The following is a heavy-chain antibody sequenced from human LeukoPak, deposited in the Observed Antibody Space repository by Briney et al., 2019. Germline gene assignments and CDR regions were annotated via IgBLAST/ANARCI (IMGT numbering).Heavy chain of an antibody. CDR2: IGTARDT. J-gene: IGHJ6*03. Sequence: PGGSLRLSCAASGFTFSSFDMSWVRQPTGKGLEWVSTIGTARDTYYPGSVEGRFTLSRDNAKNSLYLQMNSLTAGDTAVYYCARGPPRGKYYYMDVWGKGTTVTVSS. V-gene: IGHV3-13*01. CDR3: ARGPPRGKYYYMDV. D-gene: IGHD1-1*01. CDR1: GFTFSSFD.